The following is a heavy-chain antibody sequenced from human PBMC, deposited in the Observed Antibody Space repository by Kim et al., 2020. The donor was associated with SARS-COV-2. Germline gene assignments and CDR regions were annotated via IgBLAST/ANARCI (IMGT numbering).Heavy chain of an antibody. Sequence: ASVKVSCKASGYTFTSYYMHWVRQAPGQGLEWMGIINPSGGSTSYAQKFQGRVTMTRDTSTSTVYMELSSLRSEDTAVYYCARDRVLLWFGVPWFDPWGQGTLVTVSS. CDR3: ARDRVLLWFGVPWFDP. D-gene: IGHD3-10*01. V-gene: IGHV1-46*01. CDR2: INPSGGST. CDR1: GYTFTSYY. J-gene: IGHJ5*02.